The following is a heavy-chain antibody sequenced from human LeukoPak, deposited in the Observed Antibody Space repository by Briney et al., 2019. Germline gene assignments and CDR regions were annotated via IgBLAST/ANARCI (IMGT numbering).Heavy chain of an antibody. J-gene: IGHJ4*02. V-gene: IGHV3-66*02. CDR2: LLIGGST. D-gene: IGHD3-22*01. CDR3: ARSYYDSSGYYFDY. Sequence: GGSLRLSCAASGFTVSDNYMTWVRQAPGKGLEWVSLLLIGGSTSYADSVKGRFTISRDSSTNTLYLQMNSLRAEDTAVYYCARSYYDSSGYYFDYWGQGNLVTVSS. CDR1: GFTVSDNY.